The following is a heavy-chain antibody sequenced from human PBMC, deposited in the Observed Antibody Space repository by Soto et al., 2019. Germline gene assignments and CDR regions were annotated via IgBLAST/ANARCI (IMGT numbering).Heavy chain of an antibody. CDR1: GGTFRTYT. V-gene: IGHV1-69*08. D-gene: IGHD2-15*01. J-gene: IGHJ3*02. CDR2: IIPLLGIT. CDR3: ERDNYPGVVTAAPEVGAFDI. Sequence: QVQLVQSGGEVKKPGSSVKVSCSVSGGTFRTYTFSWVRQAPGQGLEWMGSIIPLLGITNYAQKFQGRVTIIADKSTNTAQMELSSLTSEDKAIFYCERDNYPGVVTAAPEVGAFDIWGQGTMVIVSS.